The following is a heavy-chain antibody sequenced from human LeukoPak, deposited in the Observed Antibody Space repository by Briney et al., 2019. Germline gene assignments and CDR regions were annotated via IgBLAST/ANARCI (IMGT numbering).Heavy chain of an antibody. D-gene: IGHD2-15*01. CDR2: ISGDSNYI. V-gene: IGHV3-21*01. J-gene: IGHJ4*02. CDR3: ARLYCTGGSCYGKYYFDY. Sequence: GGALRLSCAASGFTFSRYAMDWVGQAPGKGVEGVSRISGDSNYIYYADSVKGRFTISRDNTKNSLSLQMNSLRADDTAVYYCARLYCTGGSCYGKYYFDYWGQGALVTVSS. CDR1: GFTFSRYA.